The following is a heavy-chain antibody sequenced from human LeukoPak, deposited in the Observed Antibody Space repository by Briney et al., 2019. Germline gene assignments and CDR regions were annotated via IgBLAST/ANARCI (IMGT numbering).Heavy chain of an antibody. D-gene: IGHD5-24*01. CDR3: ARDFYGYNTIDY. CDR1: PGYGFTSHW. J-gene: IGHJ4*02. CDR2: LKQDGTEE. Sequence: PGGSLRLSCVTSPGYGFTSHWMNWVRQTPGKGLEWVANLKQDGTEEYYVDSVKGRFTISRDNARNSLYLQMNSLRVEDTAVYYCARDFYGYNTIDYWGQGTLVTVSS. V-gene: IGHV3-7*01.